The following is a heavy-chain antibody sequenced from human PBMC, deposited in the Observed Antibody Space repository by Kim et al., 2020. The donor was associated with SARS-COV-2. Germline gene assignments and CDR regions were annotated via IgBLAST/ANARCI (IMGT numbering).Heavy chain of an antibody. J-gene: IGHJ4*01. CDR3: ATEQWQGSTYIHYFDC. Sequence: GGSLRLSCAASGFTFSNYAMHWVRQAPGKGLEWVTSISYNGRNTYYADSVKGRFTISRDKSKNSLYLQMSSLRAEDTAVYYCATEQWQGSTYIHYFDCWG. D-gene: IGHD6-19*01. V-gene: IGHV3-30*04. CDR1: GFTFSNYA. CDR2: ISYNGRNT.